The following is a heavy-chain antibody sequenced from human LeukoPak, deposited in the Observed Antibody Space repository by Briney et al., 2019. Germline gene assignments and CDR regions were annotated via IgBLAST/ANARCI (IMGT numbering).Heavy chain of an antibody. Sequence: GGSLRLSCAASGFTFSSYDMHWVRQATGKGLEWVSAIGTAGDTYYPGSVKGRFTISRENAKNSLYLQMNSLRAGDTAVYYCARGHPYYYDSSGLPEALDIWGQGTMVTVSS. D-gene: IGHD3-22*01. CDR2: IGTAGDT. J-gene: IGHJ3*02. V-gene: IGHV3-13*01. CDR1: GFTFSSYD. CDR3: ARGHPYYYDSSGLPEALDI.